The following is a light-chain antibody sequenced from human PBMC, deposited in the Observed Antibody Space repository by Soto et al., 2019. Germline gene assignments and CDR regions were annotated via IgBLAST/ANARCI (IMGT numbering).Light chain of an antibody. CDR1: ESVSSTY. V-gene: IGKV3-20*01. J-gene: IGKJ5*01. Sequence: ENVWPQSPGTLYFSSGKRATLSCRASESVSSTYLACYQQKPGQAPRLLLYGASSSATGIPGRFSGSGSGTDFTLTISRLEPEDFAVYYCQQHGTSPFTFGQGTRLEIK. CDR2: GAS. CDR3: QQHGTSPFT.